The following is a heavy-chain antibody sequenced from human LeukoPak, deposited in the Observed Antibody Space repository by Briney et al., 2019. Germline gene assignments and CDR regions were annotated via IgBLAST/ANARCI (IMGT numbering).Heavy chain of an antibody. CDR2: ITAGGGTT. V-gene: IGHV3-23*01. D-gene: IGHD2-15*01. Sequence: PGGSLRLSCAASGFTFSSYAMTWVRPAPGKGPEWVSSITAGGGTTYYAESVKGRFTISRDNSKTTLYLQMNSLRAEDTAVYYCAKNNGGSGNSAANYWGQGTLVIVSS. CDR3: AKNNGGSGNSAANY. J-gene: IGHJ4*02. CDR1: GFTFSSYA.